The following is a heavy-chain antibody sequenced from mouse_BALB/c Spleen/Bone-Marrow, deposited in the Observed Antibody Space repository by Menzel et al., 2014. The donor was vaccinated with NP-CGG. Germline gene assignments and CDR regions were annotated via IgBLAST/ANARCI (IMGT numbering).Heavy chain of an antibody. CDR1: GYSITSDYA. D-gene: IGHD2-14*01. J-gene: IGHJ4*01. Sequence: VQLKESGPGLVKPSQSLSLTCTVTGYSITSDYACNWIRQFPGNKLEWMGYISYSGSTSYNPSLKSRISITRDTSKNQFFLQLNSVTSEDTATYYCARGGYDDAVDYWGQGTSVTVSS. CDR2: ISYSGST. V-gene: IGHV3-2*02. CDR3: ARGGYDDAVDY.